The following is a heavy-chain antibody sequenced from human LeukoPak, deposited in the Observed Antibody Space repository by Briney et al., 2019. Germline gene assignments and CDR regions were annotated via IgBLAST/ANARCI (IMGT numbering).Heavy chain of an antibody. CDR2: MYYSGST. D-gene: IGHD3-10*01. J-gene: IGHJ4*02. V-gene: IGHV4-30-4*02. CDR3: AREGRVRGVDGSGFDY. CDR1: GGSISSGDYY. Sequence: SETLSLTCTVPGGSISSGDYYWSWIRHSPGKGLEWHAYMYYSGSTSYTTSLKSRVTISVDTSKNQFSLKLRSVTAADTAVYYCAREGRVRGVDGSGFDYWGQGTLVTVSS.